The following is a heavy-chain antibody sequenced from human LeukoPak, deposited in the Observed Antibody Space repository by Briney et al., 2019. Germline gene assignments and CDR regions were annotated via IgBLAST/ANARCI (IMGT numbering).Heavy chain of an antibody. J-gene: IGHJ6*02. CDR3: ARMTNPDYDILTGYFIGYNYYYGMDV. CDR2: IYTGGST. D-gene: IGHD3-9*01. V-gene: IGHV4-4*07. Sequence: SETLSLTCTVSGGSISSYYWSWIRQPAGKGLEWIGRIYTGGSTNYNPSLKSRVTMSVDTSKNQFSLKLSSVTAADTAVYYCARMTNPDYDILTGYFIGYNYYYGMDVWGQGTTVTVSS. CDR1: GGSISSYY.